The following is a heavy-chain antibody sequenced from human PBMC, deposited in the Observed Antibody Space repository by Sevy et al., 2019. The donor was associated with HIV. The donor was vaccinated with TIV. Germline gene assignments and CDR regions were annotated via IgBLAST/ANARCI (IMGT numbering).Heavy chain of an antibody. CDR2: ISSSSTSI. J-gene: IGHJ4*02. V-gene: IGHV3-48*02. Sequence: GGSLRLSCVASGFSFSTYSMNWVRQAPGTGPEWVSYISSSSTSIYYADSVKGRFTISRDNAKNSLYLQMNSLRDEDTAVYYCARDEESSGYYYVGVFDYWGQGTLVIVSS. CDR1: GFSFSTYS. D-gene: IGHD3-22*01. CDR3: ARDEESSGYYYVGVFDY.